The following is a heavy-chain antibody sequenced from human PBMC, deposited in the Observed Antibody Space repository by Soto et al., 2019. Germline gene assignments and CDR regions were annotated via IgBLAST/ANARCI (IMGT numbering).Heavy chain of an antibody. CDR1: GGSISSGDYY. CDR2: IYKSGST. J-gene: IGHJ6*02. D-gene: IGHD2-2*01. CDR3: ARGCSDTTCPRPYYGMDV. Sequence: LSLTCTVSGGSISSGDYYWSWIRQPPGKGLEWIGYIYKSGSTYYNPSLKSRITMSVATSKNQFSLKLNSVTAADTAVYYCARGCSDTTCPRPYYGMDVWGQGTTVTVSS. V-gene: IGHV4-30-4*01.